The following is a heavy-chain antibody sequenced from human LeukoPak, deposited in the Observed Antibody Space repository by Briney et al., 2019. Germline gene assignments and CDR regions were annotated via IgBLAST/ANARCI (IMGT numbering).Heavy chain of an antibody. CDR2: ISWNSGSI. V-gene: IGHV3-9*01. J-gene: IGHJ4*02. CDR3: ARDRSRHYGDLSPFDY. CDR1: GFTFDDYA. D-gene: IGHD4-17*01. Sequence: PGGPLRLSCAASGFTFDDYAMHWVRQAPGKGLEWVSGISWNSGSIGYADSVKGRFTISRDNAKNTLYLQMNSLRAEDTAVYYCARDRSRHYGDLSPFDYWGQGTLVTVSS.